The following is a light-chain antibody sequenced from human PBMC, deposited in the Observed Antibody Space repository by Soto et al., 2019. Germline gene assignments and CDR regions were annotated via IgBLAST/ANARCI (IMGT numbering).Light chain of an antibody. V-gene: IGKV1-27*01. CDR3: QKYHSAPLT. J-gene: IGKJ4*01. Sequence: DIQMTQSPSSLSASVGDRVTITSPASQGISNYLAWYQQKPGKVPTLLIYAASTLQSADPSRFSGSGSGTDFTLTISSLQPEDVATYYCQKYHSAPLTFGGGTKVEIK. CDR2: AAS. CDR1: QGISNY.